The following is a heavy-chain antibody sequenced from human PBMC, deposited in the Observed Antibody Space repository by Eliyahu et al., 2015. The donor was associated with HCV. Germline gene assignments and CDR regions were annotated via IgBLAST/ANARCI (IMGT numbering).Heavy chain of an antibody. CDR1: GGSISSYX. D-gene: IGHD2-15*01. Sequence: QVQLQESGPGLVKPSETLSLTCTVSGGSISSYXWSWIRQPPGKGLEWXGXXYYSGSXNYKPSLKSRVTISVDXSKNQFSLKLXSVTAADTAVYYCARDRRYCSGGSCPRSGMDVWGQGTTVTVSS. CDR3: ARDRRYCSGGSCPRSGMDV. V-gene: IGHV4-59*01. CDR2: XYYSGSX. J-gene: IGHJ6*02.